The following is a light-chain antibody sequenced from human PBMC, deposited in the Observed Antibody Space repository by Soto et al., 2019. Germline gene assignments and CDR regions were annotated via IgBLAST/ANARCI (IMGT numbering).Light chain of an antibody. CDR1: QSVSSSY. CDR2: GAS. Sequence: EIVLTQSPGTLSLSPGERATLSCRASQSVSSSYLAWYQQKPGQAPRLLIYGASSRATGIPGRFSGSGSGTDFTLTISRLEPEDFAVYYCQQYGGSPGCTFGQGTKLEIK. J-gene: IGKJ2*02. V-gene: IGKV3-20*01. CDR3: QQYGGSPGCT.